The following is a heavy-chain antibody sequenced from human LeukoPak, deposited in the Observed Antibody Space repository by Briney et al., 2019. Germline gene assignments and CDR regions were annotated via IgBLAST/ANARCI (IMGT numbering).Heavy chain of an antibody. D-gene: IGHD1-1*01. CDR3: ARDPRTVRI. CDR1: GFPFSTYG. V-gene: IGHV3-21*05. J-gene: IGHJ4*02. CDR2: ISGDSGDT. Sequence: GGSLRLSCAASGFPFSTYGMTWVRQAPGKGLEWLSYISGDSGDTNYADSVKGRFTISRDNAKNSLYLQMNSLRVEDTAVYFCARDPRTVRIWGQGTLITVSS.